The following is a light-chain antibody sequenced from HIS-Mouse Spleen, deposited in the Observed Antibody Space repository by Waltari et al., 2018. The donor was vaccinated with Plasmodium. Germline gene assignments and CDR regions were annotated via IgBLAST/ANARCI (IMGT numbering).Light chain of an antibody. V-gene: IGKV3-20*01. Sequence: EIVLTQSPGTLSLSPGERATVSCRASQSVSSSYLAWYQQKPGQAPRLLIYGASSRTTGIPDSFSGSGSGTDFTLTISRLEPEDFAVYYCQQYGSAPYTFGQGTKLEIK. J-gene: IGKJ2*01. CDR1: QSVSSSY. CDR3: QQYGSAPYT. CDR2: GAS.